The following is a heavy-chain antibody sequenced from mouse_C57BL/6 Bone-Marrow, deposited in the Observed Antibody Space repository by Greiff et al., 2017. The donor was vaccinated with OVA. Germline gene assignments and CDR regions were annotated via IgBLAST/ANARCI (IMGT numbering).Heavy chain of an antibody. CDR1: GFNIKDYY. J-gene: IGHJ1*03. D-gene: IGHD2-3*01. V-gene: IGHV14-2*01. CDR2: IDPEDGET. CDR3: TRGFLYDYWYFDV. Sequence: VQLQQSGAELVKPGASVKLSCTASGFNIKDYYMHWVKQRTEQGLEWIGSIDPEDGETKYAPKFQGKATITADTSTNTDYLQLISLTSEDTAVYYCTRGFLYDYWYFDVWGTGTTVTVSS.